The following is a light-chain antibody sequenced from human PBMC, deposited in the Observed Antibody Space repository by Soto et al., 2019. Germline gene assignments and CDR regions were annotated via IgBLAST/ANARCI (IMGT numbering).Light chain of an antibody. V-gene: IGLV2-23*01. CDR2: ECS. Sequence: QSALTQPASVSGSPGQSITISCTGTSSDVGSYNLVSWYQQHPGKAPKLMIYECSKRPSGVSNRFSGSKSGNTASLTISGLQAEDEADYYCCSYAGSVVFGGGTKVTVL. J-gene: IGLJ2*01. CDR3: CSYAGSVV. CDR1: SSDVGSYNL.